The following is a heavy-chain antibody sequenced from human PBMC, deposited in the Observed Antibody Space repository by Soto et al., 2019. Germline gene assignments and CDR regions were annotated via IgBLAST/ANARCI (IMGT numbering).Heavy chain of an antibody. CDR1: GGPISSSNW. J-gene: IGHJ6*02. D-gene: IGHD3-16*01. Sequence: PSETLSLTCAVSGGPISSSNWWSWVRQPPGKGLEWIGEIYHSGSTNYNPSLKSRVTISVDKSKNQFSLKLSSVTAADTAVYYCARWDYDYVWGSYYYGMDVWGQGTTVTVSS. CDR2: IYHSGST. V-gene: IGHV4-4*02. CDR3: ARWDYDYVWGSYYYGMDV.